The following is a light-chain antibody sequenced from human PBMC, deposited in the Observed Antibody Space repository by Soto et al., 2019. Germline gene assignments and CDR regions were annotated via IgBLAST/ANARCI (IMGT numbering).Light chain of an antibody. CDR1: QSVSTF. CDR3: QQRSNWPPGGT. V-gene: IGKV3-11*01. J-gene: IGKJ4*01. Sequence: EIVLTQSPATLSLSPGERATLSCRASQSVSTFLAWYQQKPGKTPRLLIYDASNRATGIPARFSGGVSGTDFTLTISSLEPEDFAVYYCQQRSNWPPGGTFGGGTKVEIK. CDR2: DAS.